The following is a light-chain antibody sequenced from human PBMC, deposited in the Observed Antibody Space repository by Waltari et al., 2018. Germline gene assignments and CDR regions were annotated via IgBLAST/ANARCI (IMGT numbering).Light chain of an antibody. J-gene: IGLJ3*02. Sequence: QLVLTQSPSASASLGASVTLTCTFSSGHTSSVIAWHQQQQEKGPRYLMKVNRDGSHSKGDKIPDRFSGASSGAEHYLTISSLQSEDEADYYCQTGGHGTWVFGGGTKLTVL. CDR2: VNRDGSH. V-gene: IGLV4-69*01. CDR3: QTGGHGTWV. CDR1: SGHTSSV.